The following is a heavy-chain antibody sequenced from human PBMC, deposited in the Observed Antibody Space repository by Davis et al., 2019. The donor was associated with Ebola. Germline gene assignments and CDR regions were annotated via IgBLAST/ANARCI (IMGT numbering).Heavy chain of an antibody. CDR3: AREDCGGDFDKENYWYFDL. CDR1: GYTFTSYG. J-gene: IGHJ2*01. V-gene: IGHV1-18*01. CDR2: ISAYNGNT. Sequence: AASVKVSCKASGYTFTSYGISWVRQAPGQGLEWMGWISAYNGNTNYAQKLQGRVTMTTDTSTSTAYMELRSLRSDDTAVYYCAREDCGGDFDKENYWYFDLWGRGTLVTVSS. D-gene: IGHD2-21*01.